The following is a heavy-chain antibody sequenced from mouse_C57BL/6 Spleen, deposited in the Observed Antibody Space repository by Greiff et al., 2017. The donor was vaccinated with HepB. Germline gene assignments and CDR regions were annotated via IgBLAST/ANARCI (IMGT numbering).Heavy chain of an antibody. CDR3: TRIIRRLYYAMDY. J-gene: IGHJ4*01. V-gene: IGHV1-15*01. Sequence: QVQLQQSGAELVRPGASVTLSCKASGYTFTDYEMHWVKQTPVHGLEWIGAIDPETGGTAYNQKFKGKAILTADKSSSTAYMELRSLTSEDSAVYYCTRIIRRLYYAMDYWGQGTSVTVSS. CDR1: GYTFTDYE. D-gene: IGHD1-2*01. CDR2: IDPETGGT.